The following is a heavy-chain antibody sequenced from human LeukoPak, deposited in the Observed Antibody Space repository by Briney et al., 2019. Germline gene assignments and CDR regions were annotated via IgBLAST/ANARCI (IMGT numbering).Heavy chain of an antibody. V-gene: IGHV4-38-2*01. CDR2: IYHSGST. D-gene: IGHD2-2*02. J-gene: IGHJ4*02. CDR3: ASIPSLEYYFDY. CDR1: GYSISSGYY. Sequence: SETLSLTCAVSGYSISSGYYWGWIRQPPGKGLEWIGSIYHSGSTYYNPSLKSRVTISVDTSKNQFSLKLSSVTAADTAVYYCASIPSLEYYFDYWGQGTLVTVSS.